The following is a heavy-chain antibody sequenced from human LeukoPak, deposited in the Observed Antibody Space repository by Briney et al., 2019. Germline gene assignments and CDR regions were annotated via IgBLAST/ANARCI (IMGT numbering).Heavy chain of an antibody. D-gene: IGHD6-13*01. CDR3: ATDSTGSSWYRDWFDP. CDR2: FDPEAGET. Sequence: ASVKVSCKVSGYTLTELSMHWVRQAPGKGLEWMGGFDPEAGETSCAQKFQGRVTITGDTSTDTAYMELRSLRSEDTAVYYCATDSTGSSWYRDWFDPWGQGTLVTVSS. J-gene: IGHJ5*02. V-gene: IGHV1-24*01. CDR1: GYTLTELS.